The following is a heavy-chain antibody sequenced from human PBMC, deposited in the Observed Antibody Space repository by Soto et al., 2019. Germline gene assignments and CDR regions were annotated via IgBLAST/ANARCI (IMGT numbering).Heavy chain of an antibody. CDR3: ATYNWKYPC. V-gene: IGHV3-7*01. CDR2: IKTDASEK. CDR1: GFNFHWYW. D-gene: IGHD1-7*01. Sequence: GGSLRLSCAASGFNFHWYWMSWVRQAPGKGLEWLATIKTDASEKKYVDSVKGRFTMSRDNAKNSVYLQMNSLRAEDTAVYYCATYNWKYPCWGQGTLVTVSS. J-gene: IGHJ4*02.